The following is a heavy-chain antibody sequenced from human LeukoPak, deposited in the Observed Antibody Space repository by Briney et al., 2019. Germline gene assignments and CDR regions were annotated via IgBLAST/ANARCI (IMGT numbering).Heavy chain of an antibody. D-gene: IGHD3-3*01. Sequence: GGSLRLSCAASGFTFSSYAMSWVRQAPGKGLEGVAVISYDGSNKYYADSEKGRFTISRDNSKNTLYLQMNSLRSEDTAVYYCARGERDFWSGYSHNWSDPWGQGTLVTVSS. J-gene: IGHJ5*02. CDR3: ARGERDFWSGYSHNWSDP. V-gene: IGHV3-30*03. CDR1: GFTFSSYA. CDR2: ISYDGSNK.